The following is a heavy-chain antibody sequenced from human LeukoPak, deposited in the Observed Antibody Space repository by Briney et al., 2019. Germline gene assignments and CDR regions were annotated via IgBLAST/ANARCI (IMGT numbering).Heavy chain of an antibody. CDR1: GYTFTGYY. Sequence: ASVKVSCKASGYTFTGYYMHWVRQAPGQGLEWMGWINPNSGGTNYAQKFQGRVTMTTDTSTSTAYMELRSLRSDDTAVYFCARADSVDYYDATGYYYGWFDSWGQGTLVTVSS. CDR3: ARADSVDYYDATGYYYGWFDS. V-gene: IGHV1-2*02. CDR2: INPNSGGT. J-gene: IGHJ5*01. D-gene: IGHD3-22*01.